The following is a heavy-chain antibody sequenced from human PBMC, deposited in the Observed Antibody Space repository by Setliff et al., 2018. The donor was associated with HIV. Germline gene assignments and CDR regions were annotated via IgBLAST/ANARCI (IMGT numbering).Heavy chain of an antibody. CDR2: IYTSGST. V-gene: IGHV4-4*07. J-gene: IGHJ4*02. D-gene: IGHD1-26*01. CDR3: ARHRDGGTYPLGY. CDR1: GGSISSYY. Sequence: SETLSLTCTVSGGSISSYYWSWIRQPAGKGLEWIGRIYTSGSTNYNPSLKSRVTISLDTSKNRFSLQLTSVTAADTAVYYCARHRDGGTYPLGYWGQGTLVTVSS.